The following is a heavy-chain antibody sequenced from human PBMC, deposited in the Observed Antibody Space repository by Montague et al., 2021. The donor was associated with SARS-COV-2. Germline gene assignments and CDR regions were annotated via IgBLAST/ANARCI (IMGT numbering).Heavy chain of an antibody. V-gene: IGHV4-31*03. D-gene: IGHD7-27*01. CDR3: ARNRGWGSRGAGYIDL. Sequence: TLSLTCTVSGGSISGDTYYWTWIRQHPGKGLEWIAYSYYTRSTYYNPSLQSRLRTSLDTSKNQFSLTLTSVTAADTAIYYCARNRGWGSRGAGYIDLWGRGTLVTVSS. CDR1: GGSISGDTYY. J-gene: IGHJ2*01. CDR2: SYYTRST.